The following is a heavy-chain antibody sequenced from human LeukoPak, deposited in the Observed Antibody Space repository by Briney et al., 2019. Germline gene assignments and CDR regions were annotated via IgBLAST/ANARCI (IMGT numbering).Heavy chain of an antibody. V-gene: IGHV4-34*01. CDR2: INHSGST. J-gene: IGHJ4*02. CDR1: GGSISGYY. CDR3: ARDLAKGRRGVTRDY. D-gene: IGHD3-10*01. Sequence: PSETLSLTCTVSGGSISGYYWSWIRQPPGKGLEWIGEINHSGSTNYNPSLKSRVTISVDTSKNQFSLKLSSVTAADTAVYYCARDLAKGRRGVTRDYWGQGTLVTVSS.